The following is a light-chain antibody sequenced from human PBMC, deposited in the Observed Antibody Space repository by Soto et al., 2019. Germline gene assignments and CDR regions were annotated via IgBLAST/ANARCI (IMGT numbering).Light chain of an antibody. J-gene: IGLJ2*01. Sequence: QSVLTQPPSASGTPGQRVTISCSGSSSNIGSNNVNWYQQLPGTAPQLLIYSNNQRTSGVPDRFSGSKSGTSASLAISGLQSEDEADYDCAAWDDSLNGVVFGGGTKLTVL. CDR3: AAWDDSLNGVV. CDR2: SNN. V-gene: IGLV1-44*01. CDR1: SSNIGSNN.